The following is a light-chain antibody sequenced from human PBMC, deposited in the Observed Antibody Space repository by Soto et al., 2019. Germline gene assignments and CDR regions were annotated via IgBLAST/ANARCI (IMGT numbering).Light chain of an antibody. CDR1: QSISTW. CDR2: KAS. CDR3: QQYNSYSPT. Sequence: DIQMTQSPSTLSASGGDRVTITCRASQSISTWLAWYQQEPGEAPKLLIHKASSLQSGVPSRFSGSGSGTDFTLTISSLHPDDFATYYCQQYNSYSPTFGQGTKVDIK. V-gene: IGKV1-5*03. J-gene: IGKJ1*01.